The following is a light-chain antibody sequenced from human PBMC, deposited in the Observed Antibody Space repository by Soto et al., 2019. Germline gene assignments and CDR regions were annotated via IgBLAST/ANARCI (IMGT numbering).Light chain of an antibody. V-gene: IGKV3-11*01. Sequence: EIVYTQSPATLSLSPGERATLSCRASQSVSSYLAWYQQKPGQAPRLLIYDASNRATGIPARFSGSGSGTDFTLTISSLEPEDFAVYYCQQRTLFGPGTKVDIK. J-gene: IGKJ3*01. CDR1: QSVSSY. CDR2: DAS. CDR3: QQRTL.